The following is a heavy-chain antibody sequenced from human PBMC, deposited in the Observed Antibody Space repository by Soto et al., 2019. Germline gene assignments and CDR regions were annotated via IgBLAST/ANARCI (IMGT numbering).Heavy chain of an antibody. CDR3: AKDMHNWNYGVVGFFYGMDV. V-gene: IGHV3-30*18. CDR2: IAYDGYKE. D-gene: IGHD1-7*01. Sequence: LRLSCVAYGLTFRSYGLHWVRQAPGKGLEWVALIAYDGYKEYYADSVKGRFTISRDNSKNTLLLQMNSLRAEDTAVYYCAKDMHNWNYGVVGFFYGMDVWGQGTTVTVSS. J-gene: IGHJ6*02. CDR1: GLTFRSYG.